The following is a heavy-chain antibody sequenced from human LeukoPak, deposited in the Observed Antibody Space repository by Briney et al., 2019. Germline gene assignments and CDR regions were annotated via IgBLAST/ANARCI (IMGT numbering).Heavy chain of an antibody. CDR2: IYNSGST. CDR3: ARQGGYASPFAY. Sequence: SETLSLTCTVSGGSISSYYWSWIRQPPGKGLEWIGNIYNSGSTNYNPSLKSRVTISVDSSKKQFSLKLISVTAADTAVYYCARQGGYASPFAYWGQGTLVTVSS. J-gene: IGHJ4*02. D-gene: IGHD5-12*01. V-gene: IGHV4-59*08. CDR1: GGSISSYY.